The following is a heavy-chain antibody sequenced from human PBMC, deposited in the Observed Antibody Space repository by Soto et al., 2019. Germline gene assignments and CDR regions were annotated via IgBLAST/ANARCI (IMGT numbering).Heavy chain of an antibody. CDR2: IDWDDDK. Sequence: SGPTLVNPTQTLTLTCTFSGFSLSTSGMCVSWIRQPPGKALEWLALIDWDDDKYYSTSLKTRLTISKDPSKNQVVLTMTNMDPVDTATYYCARAPYDYVWGSYHSNWFDPWGQGTLVTVSS. CDR3: ARAPYDYVWGSYHSNWFDP. CDR1: GFSLSTSGMC. D-gene: IGHD3-16*02. J-gene: IGHJ5*02. V-gene: IGHV2-70*01.